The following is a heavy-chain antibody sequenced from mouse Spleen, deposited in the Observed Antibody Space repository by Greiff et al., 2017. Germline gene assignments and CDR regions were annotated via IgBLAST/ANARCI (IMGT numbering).Heavy chain of an antibody. CDR2: IYPRDGST. J-gene: IGHJ3*01. CDR1: GYTFTSYD. D-gene: IGHD2-1*01. V-gene: IGHV1-85*01. Sequence: QVQLQQSGPELVKPGASVKLSCKASGYTFTSYDINWVKQRPGQGLEWIGWIYPRDGSTKYNEKFKGKATLTVDTSSSTAYMELHSLTSEDSAVYFCARSDYGNYAAWFAYWGQGTLVTVSA. CDR3: ARSDYGNYAAWFAY.